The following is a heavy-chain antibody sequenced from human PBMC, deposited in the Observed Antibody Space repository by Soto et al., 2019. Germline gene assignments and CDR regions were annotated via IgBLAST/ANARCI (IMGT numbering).Heavy chain of an antibody. D-gene: IGHD3-3*01. CDR2: IKQDGSEK. CDR3: AREIGHYDFWSGYRDLGYFDY. Sequence: GGSLRLSCAASGFTFSSYWMSWVRQAPGKGLEWVANIKQDGSEKYYVDSVKGRFTISRDNAKNSLYLQMNSLRADGTAVYYCAREIGHYDFWSGYRDLGYFDYWGQGSLVTVSS. V-gene: IGHV3-7*01. J-gene: IGHJ4*02. CDR1: GFTFSSYW.